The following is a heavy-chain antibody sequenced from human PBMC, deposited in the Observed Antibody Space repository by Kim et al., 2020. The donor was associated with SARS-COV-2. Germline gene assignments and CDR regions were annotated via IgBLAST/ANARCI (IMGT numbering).Heavy chain of an antibody. CDR1: GFTFSSYG. J-gene: IGHJ4*02. Sequence: GGSLRLSCAASGFTFSSYGMHWVRQAPGKGLEWVAVISYDGSNKYYADSVKGRFTISRDNSKNTLYLQMNSLRAEDTAVYYCARGSASEYYFDYWGQGTLVTVSS. CDR3: ARGSASEYYFDY. V-gene: IGHV3-33*05. CDR2: ISYDGSNK.